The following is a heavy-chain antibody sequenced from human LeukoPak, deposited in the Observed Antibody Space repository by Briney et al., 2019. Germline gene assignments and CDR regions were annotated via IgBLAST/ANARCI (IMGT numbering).Heavy chain of an antibody. D-gene: IGHD3-3*01. CDR3: ATDRHRGRFLEWLSPFDY. V-gene: IGHV1-24*01. J-gene: IGHJ4*02. Sequence: GASVKVSCKVSGYTLTELSMHWVRQAPGKGLEWMGGFDPEDGETIYAQKFQGRVTMTEDTSTDTAYMELSSLRSEDTAVYYCATDRHRGRFLEWLSPFDYWGQGTLVTVSS. CDR2: FDPEDGET. CDR1: GYTLTELS.